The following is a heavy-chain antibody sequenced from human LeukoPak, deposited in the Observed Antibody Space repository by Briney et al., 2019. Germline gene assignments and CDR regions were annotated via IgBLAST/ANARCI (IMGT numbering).Heavy chain of an antibody. J-gene: IGHJ3*02. Sequence: PGGSLRLSCAASGFTFSSYSMNWVRQAPGKGLEWVSLISPSSSYIFYADSMKGRFTISRDDAKNPLFLQMNSLRAEDTAVYYCARAHWRYYGSGSYGDGFDIWGQGTMVTVSS. CDR3: ARAHWRYYGSGSYGDGFDI. CDR1: GFTFSSYS. V-gene: IGHV3-21*01. CDR2: ISPSSSYI. D-gene: IGHD3-10*01.